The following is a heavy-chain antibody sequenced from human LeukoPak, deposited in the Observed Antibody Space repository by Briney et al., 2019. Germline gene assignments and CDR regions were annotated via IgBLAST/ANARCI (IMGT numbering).Heavy chain of an antibody. CDR3: ARADSSGWSYYYYYVDV. J-gene: IGHJ6*03. D-gene: IGHD6-19*01. Sequence: SETLSLTCTVSGGSIISGDFYWGWIRQPPGKGLEWIGNIYYSGTTYYNPSLKSRVTISVDTSKNQFSLKLSSVTAADTAVFYCARADSSGWSYYYYYVDVWGKGTTVTVSS. CDR2: IYYSGTT. CDR1: GGSIISGDFY. V-gene: IGHV4-39*01.